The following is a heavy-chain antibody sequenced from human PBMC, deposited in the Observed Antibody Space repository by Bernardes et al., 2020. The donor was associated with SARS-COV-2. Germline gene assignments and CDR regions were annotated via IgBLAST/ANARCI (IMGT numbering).Heavy chain of an antibody. CDR1: GFPLSSYS. CDR2: ISGSCGRP. Sequence: GGSLRLSCSASGFPLSSYSLSWVRPAPGKGLEGGSAISGSCGRPYYADSVKGRFTISRDNSKNTLYLQMNSLRAEDTAVYYCATNVPYNWNDGVFNDAFDIWGQGTMVTVSS. D-gene: IGHD1-1*01. V-gene: IGHV3-23*01. J-gene: IGHJ3*02. CDR3: ATNVPYNWNDGVFNDAFDI.